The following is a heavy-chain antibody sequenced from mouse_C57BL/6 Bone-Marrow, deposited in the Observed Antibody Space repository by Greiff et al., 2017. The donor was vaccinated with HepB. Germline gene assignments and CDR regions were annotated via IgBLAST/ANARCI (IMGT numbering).Heavy chain of an antibody. CDR2: IYPRSGNT. V-gene: IGHV1-81*01. CDR3: ARRLYGSSYVWFAY. CDR1: GYTFTSYG. Sequence: QVQLQQSGAELARPGASVKLSCKASGYTFTSYGISWVKQRTGQGLEWIGEIYPRSGNTYYNEKFKGKATLTADKSSSTAYMGLRSLTSEDSAVYFCARRLYGSSYVWFAYWGQGTLVTVSA. D-gene: IGHD1-1*01. J-gene: IGHJ3*01.